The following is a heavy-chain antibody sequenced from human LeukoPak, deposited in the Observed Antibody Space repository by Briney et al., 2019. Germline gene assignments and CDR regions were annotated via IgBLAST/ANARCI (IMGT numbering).Heavy chain of an antibody. CDR3: ARVVGTGAHY. V-gene: IGHV3-21*01. CDR1: GFTFSSYS. CDR2: ISSSSSYI. D-gene: IGHD3-10*01. J-gene: IGHJ4*02. Sequence: GGSLRLSCAASGFTFSSYSMTWVRQAPGKGLEWVSSISSSSSYIYYADSVKGRFTISRDNAKNSPYLQMDSLRAEDTAVYYCARVVGTGAHYWGQGTLVTVSS.